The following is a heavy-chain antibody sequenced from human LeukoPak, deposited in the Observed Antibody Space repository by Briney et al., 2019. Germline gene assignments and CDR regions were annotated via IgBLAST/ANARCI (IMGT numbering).Heavy chain of an antibody. CDR2: VTASGGET. Sequence: GGSLRLSCAASGFSFSSYAMSWVRRAPGKGLEWVSTVTASGGETHYADSVKGRFTISRDNSKNTLYLQMNSLRAEDTAVYYCAKVGGIAAAGAFDIWGQGTMVTVSS. J-gene: IGHJ3*02. D-gene: IGHD6-13*01. V-gene: IGHV3-23*01. CDR1: GFSFSSYA. CDR3: AKVGGIAAAGAFDI.